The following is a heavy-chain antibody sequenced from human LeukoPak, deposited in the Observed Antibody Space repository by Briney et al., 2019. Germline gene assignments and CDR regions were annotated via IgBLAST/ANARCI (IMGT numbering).Heavy chain of an antibody. Sequence: GESLKISCKSSGYSFTSYWIGWVRQMPGKGLEWMGIIYPGDSDTRYSPSFQGQVTISADKSISTAYLQWSSLKASDTAMYYCARLRDSSGWPPYVDYWGQGTLVTVSS. V-gene: IGHV5-51*01. D-gene: IGHD6-19*01. J-gene: IGHJ4*02. CDR1: GYSFTSYW. CDR3: ARLRDSSGWPPYVDY. CDR2: IYPGDSDT.